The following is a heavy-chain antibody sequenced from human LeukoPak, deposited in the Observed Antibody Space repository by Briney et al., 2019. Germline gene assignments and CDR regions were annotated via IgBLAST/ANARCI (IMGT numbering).Heavy chain of an antibody. V-gene: IGHV1-69*06. Sequence: SVNASCKPSAGTSSSYATSWVRHAPGQGLEWMGGIIPIFGTANYAQKFQGRVTITADKSTSTAYMELSSLRSEDTAVYYCARGELGYYGMDVWGKGTTVTVSS. CDR2: IIPIFGTA. D-gene: IGHD6-13*01. CDR1: AGTSSSYA. J-gene: IGHJ6*04. CDR3: ARGELGYYGMDV.